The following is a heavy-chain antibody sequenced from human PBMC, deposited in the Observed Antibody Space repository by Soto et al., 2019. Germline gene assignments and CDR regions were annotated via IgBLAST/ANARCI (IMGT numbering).Heavy chain of an antibody. J-gene: IGHJ4*02. CDR2: ISSSSSYI. CDR1: GFTFSSYS. V-gene: IGHV3-21*01. Sequence: GGSLRLSCAASGFTFSSYSMNWVRQAPGKGLEWVSSISSSSSYIYYADSVKGRFTISRDNAKNSLYLQMNSLRAEDTAVYYCSRDVASIAEAGNFDYWGQGTLVTVSS. D-gene: IGHD6-13*01. CDR3: SRDVASIAEAGNFDY.